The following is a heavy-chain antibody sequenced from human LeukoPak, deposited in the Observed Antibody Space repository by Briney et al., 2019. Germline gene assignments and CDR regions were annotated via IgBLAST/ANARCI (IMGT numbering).Heavy chain of an antibody. CDR3: ARDRYFILRYYYYYYMDV. D-gene: IGHD2/OR15-2a*01. Sequence: SETLSLTCTVSGGSISSYYWSWIRQPAGKGLEWIGRIYTSGSTNYNPSLKSRVTMSVDTSKNQFSLKLSSVTAADTAVYYCARDRYFILRYYYYYYMDVWGKGTTVTVSS. CDR2: IYTSGST. V-gene: IGHV4-4*07. J-gene: IGHJ6*03. CDR1: GGSISSYY.